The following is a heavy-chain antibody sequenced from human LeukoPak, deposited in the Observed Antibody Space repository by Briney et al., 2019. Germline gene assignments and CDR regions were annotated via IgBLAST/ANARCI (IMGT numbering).Heavy chain of an antibody. CDR1: GFTFNTFN. Sequence: GGSLRLSCASSGFTFNTFNMNWFRQAPGKGLEWVSSINSGGDYIYYADSVKGRFTTSRDNAKNSLSLQLNTLRVEDTAIYYCARGHYDVLASSYKWTPDYWGQGTLVTVSS. J-gene: IGHJ4*02. CDR3: ARGHYDVLASSYKWTPDY. CDR2: INSGGDYI. D-gene: IGHD3-9*01. V-gene: IGHV3-21*01.